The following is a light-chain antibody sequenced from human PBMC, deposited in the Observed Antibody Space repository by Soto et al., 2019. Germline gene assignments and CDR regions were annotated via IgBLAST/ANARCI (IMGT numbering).Light chain of an antibody. J-gene: IGKJ1*01. Sequence: DIQMTQSPSTLSASVGDKVTITSRASQSISHWLAWYQQKPGKAPNLLIYKASSLESGVPSRFSGSGSGTEFTLTISNLQPDDFATYYCQQYNSYSRTFGQGTKVEI. CDR2: KAS. CDR3: QQYNSYSRT. CDR1: QSISHW. V-gene: IGKV1-5*03.